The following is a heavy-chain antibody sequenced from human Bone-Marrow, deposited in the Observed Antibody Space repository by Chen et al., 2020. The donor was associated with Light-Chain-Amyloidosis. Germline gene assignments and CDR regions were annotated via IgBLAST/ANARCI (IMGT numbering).Heavy chain of an antibody. D-gene: IGHD3-9*01. J-gene: IGHJ3*02. CDR3: AKDISYDDILPGYPADAFDI. V-gene: IGHV3-23*04. Sequence: EVQLVESGGGLLQRGGSLRLSCAASGFAVSSYAMSWVRQAPGKGLVWVAISRRGGARRYSGDSVKCPLTISRNNSNNALFLKMISLRAEDTAVYYCAKDISYDDILPGYPADAFDIWGQGTMVTVSS. CDR2: SRRGGARR. CDR1: GFAVSSYA.